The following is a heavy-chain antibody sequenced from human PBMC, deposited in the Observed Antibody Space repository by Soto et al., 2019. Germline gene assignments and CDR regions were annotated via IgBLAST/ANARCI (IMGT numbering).Heavy chain of an antibody. CDR1: GTSMSSTFW. Sequence: SETLSLTCVVSGTSMSSTFWWTWVRQSPKKGLEWIGEIYHSGSTYYNPSLKSRVTISVDRSKNQFSLKLSSVTAADTAVYYCARVPDYWGQGTLVTVSS. CDR3: ARVPDY. V-gene: IGHV4-4*02. CDR2: IYHSGST. J-gene: IGHJ4*02.